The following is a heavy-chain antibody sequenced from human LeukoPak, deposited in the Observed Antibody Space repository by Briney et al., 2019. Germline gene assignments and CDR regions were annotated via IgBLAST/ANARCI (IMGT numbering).Heavy chain of an antibody. CDR1: GYSFTSYW. CDR3: ARPQFWNPYYFDY. D-gene: IGHD1-1*01. V-gene: IGHV5-51*01. Sequence: GESLKTSCKGSGYSFTSYWIGWVRQMPGKGLEWVGIIYPGDSDTRYSPYFQGQVTISADKSISTAYLQWSSLKASDTAMYYCARPQFWNPYYFDYWGQGTLVTVSS. J-gene: IGHJ4*02. CDR2: IYPGDSDT.